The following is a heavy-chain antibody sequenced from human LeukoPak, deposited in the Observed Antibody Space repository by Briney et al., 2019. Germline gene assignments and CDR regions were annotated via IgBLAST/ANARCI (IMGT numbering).Heavy chain of an antibody. CDR2: INSDGSDT. Sequence: PGGSLRLSCAASGFTFTTYWMHWVRQAPGKGLVWVSRINSDGSDTTYADSVKGRFTISRDNAKNTLYLQMNSLRAEDTAVYYCARGTNGIWSFDYWGQGTPVTVSS. J-gene: IGHJ4*02. V-gene: IGHV3-74*01. CDR1: GFTFTTYW. D-gene: IGHD2-8*01. CDR3: ARGTNGIWSFDY.